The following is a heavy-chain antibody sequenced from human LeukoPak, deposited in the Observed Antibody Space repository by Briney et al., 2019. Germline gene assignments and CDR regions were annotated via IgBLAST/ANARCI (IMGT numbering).Heavy chain of an antibody. V-gene: IGHV3-33*01. Sequence: PGRSQRLSCAASGFTFSSYGMHWVRQAPGKGLEWVAVIWYDGSNKYYADSVKGRFTISRDNSKNTLYLQMNSLRAEDTAVYYCARGAVEMATIGDYWGQGTLVTVSS. J-gene: IGHJ4*02. D-gene: IGHD5-24*01. CDR3: ARGAVEMATIGDY. CDR2: IWYDGSNK. CDR1: GFTFSSYG.